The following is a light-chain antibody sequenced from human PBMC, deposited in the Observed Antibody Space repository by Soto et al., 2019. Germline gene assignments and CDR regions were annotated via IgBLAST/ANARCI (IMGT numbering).Light chain of an antibody. CDR1: QSFSSNF. Sequence: EIVLTQSPATLSLSPGERATLSCRASQSFSSNFLAWYQQKPGQTPRLLIYGASNRATGIPDRFSGSGSGTDFTLTISRLEPEDFAVYYCQQYDSSPRTFGQGTKVDIK. CDR3: QQYDSSPRT. V-gene: IGKV3-20*01. CDR2: GAS. J-gene: IGKJ1*01.